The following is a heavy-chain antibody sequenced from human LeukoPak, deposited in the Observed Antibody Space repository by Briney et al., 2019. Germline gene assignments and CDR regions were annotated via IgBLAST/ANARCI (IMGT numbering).Heavy chain of an antibody. Sequence: SETLSLTCTVSGGSISSYYWSWIRQPPGKGPEWIGYIYYSGSTNYNPSLKSRATISVDTSKNQFSLKLSSVTAADTAVYYCARHYGPLLYYYDSSGYQNWFDPWGQGTLVTVSS. CDR1: GGSISSYY. CDR3: ARHYGPLLYYYDSSGYQNWFDP. J-gene: IGHJ5*02. D-gene: IGHD3-22*01. CDR2: IYYSGST. V-gene: IGHV4-59*08.